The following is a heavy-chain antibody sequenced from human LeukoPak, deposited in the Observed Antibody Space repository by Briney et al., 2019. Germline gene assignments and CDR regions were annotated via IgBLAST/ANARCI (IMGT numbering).Heavy chain of an antibody. Sequence: PGRSLRLSCAASGFTFSSYAMHWVRQAPGKGLEWVAVISYDGSNKYYADSVKGRFTISRDNPKNTVYLQMTNLRAEDTAVYYCATDGAIAGDTWGQGTLVTVSS. CDR3: ATDGAIAGDT. V-gene: IGHV3-30*14. CDR2: ISYDGSNK. J-gene: IGHJ5*02. D-gene: IGHD6-19*01. CDR1: GFTFSSYA.